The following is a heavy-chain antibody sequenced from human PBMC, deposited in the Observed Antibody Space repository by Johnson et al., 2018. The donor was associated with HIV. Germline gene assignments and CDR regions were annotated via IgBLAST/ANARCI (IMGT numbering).Heavy chain of an antibody. D-gene: IGHD6-25*01. CDR3: AKGGIDAFDI. CDR2: ISYDGSNE. V-gene: IGHV3-30*18. Sequence: QMHLVESGGGVVQPGRSLRLSCAASGFTFRSYGVHWVRQAPGKGLEWVAVISYDGSNEYYADSVKGRFTISRDNSKNTVYLEMNSLRAEDTAVYYCAKGGIDAFDIWGQGTMVTVSS. J-gene: IGHJ3*02. CDR1: GFTFRSYG.